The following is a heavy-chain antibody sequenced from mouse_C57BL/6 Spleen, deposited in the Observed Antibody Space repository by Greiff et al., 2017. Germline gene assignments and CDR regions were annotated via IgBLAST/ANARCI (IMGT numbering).Heavy chain of an antibody. J-gene: IGHJ4*01. CDR1: GFSLTSYG. D-gene: IGHD2-3*01. Sequence: VKVVESGPGLVQPSQSLSITCTVSGFSLTSYGVHWVRQSPGKGLEWLGVIWSGGSTDYNAAFISRLSISKDNSKSQVFFKMNSLQADDTAIYYCARIYDGYNYYAMDYWGQGTSVTVSS. CDR3: ARIYDGYNYYAMDY. V-gene: IGHV2-2*01. CDR2: IWSGGST.